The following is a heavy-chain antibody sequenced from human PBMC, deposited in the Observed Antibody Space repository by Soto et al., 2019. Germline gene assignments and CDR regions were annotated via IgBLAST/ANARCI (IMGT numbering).Heavy chain of an antibody. CDR1: GGSISSSSYY. J-gene: IGHJ5*02. Sequence: SETLTLTCTVSGGSISSSSYYWGWIRQPPGKGLEWIGSIYYSGSTYYNPSLKSRVTISVDTSKNQFSLKLSSVTAADTAVYYCARNYLEWLNVPLANWFDPWGQGTLVTVSS. D-gene: IGHD3-3*01. CDR3: ARNYLEWLNVPLANWFDP. CDR2: IYYSGST. V-gene: IGHV4-39*01.